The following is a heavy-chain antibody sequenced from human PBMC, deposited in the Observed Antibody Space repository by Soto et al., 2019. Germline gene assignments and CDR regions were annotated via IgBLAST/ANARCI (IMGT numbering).Heavy chain of an antibody. J-gene: IGHJ3*01. D-gene: IGHD3-10*01. CDR1: GYTFTSYY. V-gene: IGHV1-46*01. CDR3: AKDDHYYNSGNYKNTILAL. CDR2: INPSGGST. Sequence: ASVKVSCKASGYTFTSYYMHWVRQAPGQGLEWMGIINPSGGSTSYAQKFQGRFTISRDNVKNSLYLQMNSLRADDTAVYYCAKDDHYYNSGNYKNTILALWGQGTMVTVSS.